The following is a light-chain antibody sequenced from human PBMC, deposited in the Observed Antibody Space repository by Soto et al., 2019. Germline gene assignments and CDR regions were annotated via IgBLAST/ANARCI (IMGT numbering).Light chain of an antibody. CDR2: DAS. J-gene: IGKJ3*01. CDR3: LQYNSYPYS. V-gene: IGKV1-5*01. Sequence: DIQMTQSPSTLSASVGDRVTITCRASQSISSWLAWYQQKPGKAPTLLIYDASNLESGVPSRFSGSGSGTGFTLTISSLQPDDFATYYCLQYNSYPYSFGPGTKVDIK. CDR1: QSISSW.